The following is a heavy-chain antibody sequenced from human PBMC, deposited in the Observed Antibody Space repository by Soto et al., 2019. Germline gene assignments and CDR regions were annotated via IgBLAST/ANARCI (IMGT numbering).Heavy chain of an antibody. V-gene: IGHV3-23*01. J-gene: IGHJ4*02. CDR3: AKQQMGVIRALDY. Sequence: PGGSLRLSCAASGFTFSNYAMSWIRQAPGKGLEWVSTIRETGNTYYADSVRGRFATSRDNSENTLYPQMSSLRAEDTAVYYCAKQQMGVIRALDYWGQGTLVTVSS. CDR1: GFTFSNYA. CDR2: IRETGNT. D-gene: IGHD1-26*01.